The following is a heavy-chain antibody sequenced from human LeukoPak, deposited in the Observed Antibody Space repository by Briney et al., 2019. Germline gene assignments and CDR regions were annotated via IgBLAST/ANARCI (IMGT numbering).Heavy chain of an antibody. J-gene: IGHJ4*02. D-gene: IGHD3-10*01. CDR3: ARGRRRYYGSESCQYYFDY. Sequence: PGGSLRLSCAASGFTFSRYGMNWVRQAPGKGLEWVAVIWYDGSNKYYADSVKGRFTISRDNSKNTLYLQMNSLRAEDTAVYYCARGRRRYYGSESCQYYFDYWGQGTLVTVSS. CDR1: GFTFSRYG. V-gene: IGHV3-33*07. CDR2: IWYDGSNK.